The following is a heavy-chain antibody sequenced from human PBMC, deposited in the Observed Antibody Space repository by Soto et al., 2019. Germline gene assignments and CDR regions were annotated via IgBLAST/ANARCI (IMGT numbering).Heavy chain of an antibody. CDR2: ISSSSGSI. Sequence: GGSLRLSCAASGFTFSSYAMSWVRQAPGKGLEWISYISSSSGSIYYADSVKGRFTISRDNAKNSLYLQMNSLRDEDTAVYYCASHYDMWSGYLSPVDYWGQGTLVTVSS. CDR3: ASHYDMWSGYLSPVDY. V-gene: IGHV3-23*01. CDR1: GFTFSSYA. J-gene: IGHJ4*02. D-gene: IGHD3-3*01.